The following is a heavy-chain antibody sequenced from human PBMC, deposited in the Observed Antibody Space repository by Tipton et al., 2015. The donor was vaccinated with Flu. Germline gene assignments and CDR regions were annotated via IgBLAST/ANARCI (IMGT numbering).Heavy chain of an antibody. CDR3: AREKATRTELATGSFDY. J-gene: IGHJ4*02. CDR2: IHYSGSA. D-gene: IGHD1/OR15-1a*01. V-gene: IGHV4-59*01. CDR1: GGSISTYY. Sequence: TLSLTCTVSGGSISTYYWSWIRQPPGKGLEWIGYIHYSGSAKYNASLKSRVIISLDTAKNQFSLRLSSVTAADTAVYYCAREKATRTELATGSFDYWGQGTLVTVSS.